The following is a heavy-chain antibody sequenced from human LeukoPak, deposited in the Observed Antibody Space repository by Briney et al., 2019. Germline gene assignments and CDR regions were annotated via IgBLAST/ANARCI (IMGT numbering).Heavy chain of an antibody. J-gene: IGHJ4*02. CDR1: GFTFTNYW. Sequence: GGSLTLSCAASGFTFTNYWMSWIRQAPGKGLEWVSYISSSGSTIYYADSVKGRFTISRDNAKNSLYLQMNSLRAEDTAVYYCARDEGEQQLVIDYWGQGTLVTVSS. CDR2: ISSSGSTI. V-gene: IGHV3-11*04. CDR3: ARDEGEQQLVIDY. D-gene: IGHD6-13*01.